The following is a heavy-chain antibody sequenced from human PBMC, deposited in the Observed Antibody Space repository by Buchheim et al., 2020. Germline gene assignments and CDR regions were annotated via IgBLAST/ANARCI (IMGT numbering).Heavy chain of an antibody. CDR1: GGTFSSYT. Sequence: QVQLVQSGAEVKKPGSSVKVSCKASGGTFSSYTISWVRQAPGQGLEWMGRIIPILGIANYAQKFQGRVTITADKSTSTAYMELSSLRSEDTAVYYCARDGEYQLPKWDYYGMDVWGQGTT. CDR3: ARDGEYQLPKWDYYGMDV. D-gene: IGHD2-2*01. V-gene: IGHV1-69*08. J-gene: IGHJ6*02. CDR2: IIPILGIA.